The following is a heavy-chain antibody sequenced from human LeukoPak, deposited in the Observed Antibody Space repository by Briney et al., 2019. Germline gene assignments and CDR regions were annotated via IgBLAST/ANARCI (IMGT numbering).Heavy chain of an antibody. Sequence: PGGSLRLSCAASGFTFSSYGMHWVRQAPGKGLEWVAFIRYDGSNKYYADSVKGRFTISRDNSKNTLYLQMNSLRAEDTAVYYCAKDIFLGFGELLPQPPDYWGQGTLVTVSS. V-gene: IGHV3-30*02. CDR1: GFTFSSYG. D-gene: IGHD3-10*01. CDR2: IRYDGSNK. CDR3: AKDIFLGFGELLPQPPDY. J-gene: IGHJ4*02.